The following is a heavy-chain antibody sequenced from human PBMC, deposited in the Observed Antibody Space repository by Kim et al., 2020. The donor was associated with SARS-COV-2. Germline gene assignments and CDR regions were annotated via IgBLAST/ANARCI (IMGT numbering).Heavy chain of an antibody. J-gene: IGHJ4*02. V-gene: IGHV3-33*06. D-gene: IGHD3-10*01. Sequence: GGSLRLSCAASGFTFSSYGMHWVRQAPGKGLEWVAVIWYDGSNKYYADSVKGRFTISRDNSKNTLYLQMNSLRAEDTAVYYCAKEGRVGVAVYYGSGWSGYYFDYWRRDALVTVSS. CDR1: GFTFSSYG. CDR2: IWYDGSNK. CDR3: AKEGRVGVAVYYGSGWSGYYFDY.